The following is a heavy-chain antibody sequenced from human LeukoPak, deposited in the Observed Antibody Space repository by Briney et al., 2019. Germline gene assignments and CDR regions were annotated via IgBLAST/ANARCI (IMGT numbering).Heavy chain of an antibody. CDR1: GLTFTDYF. CDR3: ASPSKLLYRYYYYGMDV. V-gene: IGHV3-7*03. Sequence: PGGSLRLSCVASGLTFTDYFMSCVRQAPGKGQEWVSSIKHNGGEKYRVDSVKGRFTGSRDNAKSSLYLQMNTLRAEDTAVYYCASPSKLLYRYYYYGMDVWGQGTPGTGSS. D-gene: IGHD2-2*02. J-gene: IGHJ6*02. CDR2: IKHNGGEK.